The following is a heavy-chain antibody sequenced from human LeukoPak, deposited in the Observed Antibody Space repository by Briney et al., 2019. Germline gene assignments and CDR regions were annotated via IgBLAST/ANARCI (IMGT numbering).Heavy chain of an antibody. Sequence: MPSETLSLTCAVYGGSFSGYYWSWIRQPPGKGLEWIGEINHSGSTNYNPSLKSRVTISVDTSKNQFSLKLSSVTAADTAVYYCARGNRLSTPSYYYYYYGMDVWGQGTTVTVSS. CDR2: INHSGST. D-gene: IGHD4/OR15-4a*01. CDR1: GGSFSGYY. J-gene: IGHJ6*02. V-gene: IGHV4-34*01. CDR3: ARGNRLSTPSYYYYYYGMDV.